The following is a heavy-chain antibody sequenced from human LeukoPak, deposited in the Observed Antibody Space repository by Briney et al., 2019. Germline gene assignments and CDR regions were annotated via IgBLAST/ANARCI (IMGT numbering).Heavy chain of an antibody. D-gene: IGHD2-21*01. Sequence: GGSLRLSCAASGFTFSSYSMNWVRQAPGKGLEWVSYISSSSSTIYYADSVKGRFTISRDNAKNSLYLQMNSLRAEDTAVYHCAGGRAYCGGDCYDYWGQGTLVTVSS. V-gene: IGHV3-48*01. CDR2: ISSSSSTI. CDR1: GFTFSSYS. CDR3: AGGRAYCGGDCYDY. J-gene: IGHJ4*02.